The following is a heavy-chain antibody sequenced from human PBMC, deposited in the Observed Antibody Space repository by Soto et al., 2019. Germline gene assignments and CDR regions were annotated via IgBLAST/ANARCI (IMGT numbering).Heavy chain of an antibody. Sequence: QVQPVQSGAEVKKPGSSVKVSCKASGGTFSSYAISWVRQAPGQGLEWMGGIIPIFGTANYAQKFQGRVTITADESTSTAYMELSSLRSEDTAVYYCASRPVDTAMDASYYYYYYGMDVWGQGTTVTVSS. V-gene: IGHV1-69*01. CDR1: GGTFSSYA. J-gene: IGHJ6*02. CDR3: ASRPVDTAMDASYYYYYYGMDV. D-gene: IGHD5-18*01. CDR2: IIPIFGTA.